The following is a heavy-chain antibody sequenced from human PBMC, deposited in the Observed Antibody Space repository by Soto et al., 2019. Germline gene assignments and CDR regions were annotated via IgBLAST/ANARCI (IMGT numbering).Heavy chain of an antibody. CDR3: ARSDCTSTSCYVVWFDP. V-gene: IGHV3-21*01. D-gene: IGHD2-2*01. CDR2: ISSSSSYI. CDR1: GFSFSNYG. J-gene: IGHJ5*02. Sequence: EVQLVESGGGLVKPGGSPRLSCAASGFSFSNYGMNWVRQAPGKGLEWVSSISSSSSYISYADSVKGRFTISRDNAKNSVYLQMNSLRAEDTAVYYCARSDCTSTSCYVVWFDPWGQGTLVTVSS.